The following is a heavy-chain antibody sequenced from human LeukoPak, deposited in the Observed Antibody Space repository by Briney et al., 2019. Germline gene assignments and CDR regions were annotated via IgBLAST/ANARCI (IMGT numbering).Heavy chain of an antibody. V-gene: IGHV3-48*04. CDR3: AKDRVGSSWPYYFDY. CDR2: ITNSGSTI. Sequence: GGSLRLSCAASGFTFSSYSMNWVRQAPGKGLEWVSYITNSGSTIYYADSVKGRFTISRDNAKNSLYLQMNSLRAEDTAVYYCAKDRVGSSWPYYFDYWGQGTLVTVSS. J-gene: IGHJ4*02. CDR1: GFTFSSYS. D-gene: IGHD6-13*01.